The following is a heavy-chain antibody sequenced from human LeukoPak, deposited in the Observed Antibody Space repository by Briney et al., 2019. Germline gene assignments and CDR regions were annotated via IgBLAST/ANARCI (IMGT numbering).Heavy chain of an antibody. V-gene: IGHV3-7*01. D-gene: IGHD5-12*01. J-gene: IGHJ6*03. CDR1: GFTFSSYW. CDR2: IKQDGSEK. CDR3: ARDEIVATTKANYYYYMDV. Sequence: GGSLRLSCAASGFTFSSYWMSWVRQAPGKGLEWVANIKQDGSEKYYVDSVKGRFTIPRDNAKNSLYLQMNSLRAEDTAVYYCARDEIVATTKANYYYYMDVWGKGTTVTISS.